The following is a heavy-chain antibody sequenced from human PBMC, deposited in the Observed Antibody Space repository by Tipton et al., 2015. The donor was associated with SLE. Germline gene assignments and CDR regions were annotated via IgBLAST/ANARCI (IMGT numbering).Heavy chain of an antibody. CDR1: GYTFTSFA. J-gene: IGHJ3*02. CDR3: ARGGSSGWYLGDDAFDI. Sequence: QLVQSGAEVKKPGASVKVSCKASGYTFTSFAISWVRQAPGQGLEWMGWISAYSGNTKYAQKFQGRVTMTTDTSTSTAYMELTSLSSDDTAVYYCARGGSSGWYLGDDAFDIWGQGTMVTVSS. D-gene: IGHD6-19*01. CDR2: ISAYSGNT. V-gene: IGHV1-18*01.